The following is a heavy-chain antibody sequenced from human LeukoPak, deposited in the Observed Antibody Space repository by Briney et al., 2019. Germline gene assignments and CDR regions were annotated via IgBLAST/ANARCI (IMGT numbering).Heavy chain of an antibody. J-gene: IGHJ3*02. D-gene: IGHD5-18*01. CDR2: IYYSGTI. CDR3: ARPAATAMATRAFDI. V-gene: IGHV4-59*01. Sequence: SETLSLTCTVTGVSISSYYWTWIRQPPGKGVEWIGYIYYSGTINYNPSLKSRVTISVDKANNQVSLKLSSVTAADTAVYYCARPAATAMATRAFDIWGQGTMVTVSS. CDR1: GVSISSYY.